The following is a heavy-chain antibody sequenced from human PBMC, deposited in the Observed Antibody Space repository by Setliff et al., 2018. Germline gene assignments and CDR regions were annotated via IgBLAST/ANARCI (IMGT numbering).Heavy chain of an antibody. CDR3: ARSNMGNYYDSGRYYYYYYMDV. V-gene: IGHV4-59*08. J-gene: IGHJ6*03. CDR1: GGYIRSFH. Sequence: SETLSLTCTVSGGYIRSFHWSWIRQPPGKGLEWIGYIYYSGTTNYNPSLKSRVTISVDASKNQFFLKLTSVTAADTAVYYCARSNMGNYYDSGRYYYYYYMDVWGKGTTVTVSS. CDR2: IYYSGTT. D-gene: IGHD3-10*01.